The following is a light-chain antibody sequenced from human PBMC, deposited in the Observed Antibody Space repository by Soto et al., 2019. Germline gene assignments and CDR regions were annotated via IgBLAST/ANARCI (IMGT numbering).Light chain of an antibody. V-gene: IGLV3-1*01. CDR3: QAWDSSTHVV. CDR2: QDS. Sequence: SSELTQPPSVSVSPGQTASITCSGDKLGDKYACWHQQKPGQSPVLVIYQDSKRPSGIPERFSGSNSGNTATLTISGTQAMEEADYYCQAWDSSTHVVFGGGTKLTVL. J-gene: IGLJ2*01. CDR1: KLGDKY.